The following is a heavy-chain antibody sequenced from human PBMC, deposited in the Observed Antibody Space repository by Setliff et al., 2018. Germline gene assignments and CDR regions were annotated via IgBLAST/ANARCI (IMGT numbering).Heavy chain of an antibody. CDR1: GGSISSSSYY. D-gene: IGHD2-2*01. CDR2: IYYSGST. J-gene: IGHJ6*03. Sequence: SETPSLTCTVSGGSISSSSYYWGWIRQPPGKGLEWIGSIYYSGSTYYNPSLKSRVTISVDTSKNQFSLNLSCVTAADTAVYYCARLGGSSTSGGFYYFYYYMDVWGKGTTVTVSS. V-gene: IGHV4-39*01. CDR3: ARLGGSSTSGGFYYFYYYMDV.